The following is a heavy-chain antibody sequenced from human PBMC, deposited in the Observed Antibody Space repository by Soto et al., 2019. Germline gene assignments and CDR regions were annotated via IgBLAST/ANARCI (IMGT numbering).Heavy chain of an antibody. CDR3: ARGRVATTVGVRQLVKEFDY. CDR1: GGSFSGYY. V-gene: IGHV4-34*01. J-gene: IGHJ4*02. D-gene: IGHD5-12*01. CDR2: INHSGST. Sequence: SETLSLTCAVYGGSFSGYYWSWIRQPPGKGLEWIGEINHSGSTNYNPSLKSRVTISVDTSKNQFSLKLSSVTAADTAVYYCARGRVATTVGVRQLVKEFDYWGQGTLVTVSS.